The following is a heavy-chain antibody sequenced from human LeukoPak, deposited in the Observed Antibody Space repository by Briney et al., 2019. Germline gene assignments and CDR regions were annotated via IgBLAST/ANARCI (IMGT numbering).Heavy chain of an antibody. V-gene: IGHV3-23*01. CDR1: GFTFSSYA. CDR2: ISGSGGST. J-gene: IGHJ6*03. CDR3: AKSGSGSYSLYYYYYMDV. Sequence: GGSLRLSCAASGFTFSSYATSWVRQAPGKGLEWVSAISGSGGSTYYADSVKGRFTISRDNSKNTLYLQMNSLRAEDTAVYYCAKSGSGSYSLYYYYYMDVWGKGTTVTVSS. D-gene: IGHD1-26*01.